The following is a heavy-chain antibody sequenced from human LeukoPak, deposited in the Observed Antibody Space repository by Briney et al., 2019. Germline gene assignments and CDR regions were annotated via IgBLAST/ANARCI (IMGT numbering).Heavy chain of an antibody. J-gene: IGHJ4*02. CDR3: ARRPTMGAAFDY. V-gene: IGHV4-34*01. D-gene: IGHD3-10*01. CDR2: INHSGST. CDR1: GGSFSGYY. Sequence: SETLSLTCAVYGGSFSGYYWSWIRQPPGKGLEWIGEINHSGSTNYNLSLKSRVTISVDTSKNQFSLKLSSVTAADTAVYYCARRPTMGAAFDYWGQGTLVTVSS.